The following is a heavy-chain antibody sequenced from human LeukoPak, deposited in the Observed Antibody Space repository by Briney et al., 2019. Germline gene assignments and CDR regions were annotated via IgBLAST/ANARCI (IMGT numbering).Heavy chain of an antibody. Sequence: ASVKVSCTASGYTFTGYYIQWVRQAPGQGLEWVGWINPNSGDTHSAQNFQGRVTMTRDTSISTASMDLSRLRSDDTAVYYCARAPKNDSYDLWGRGTMVTVSS. CDR3: ARAPKNDSYDL. CDR1: GYTFTGYY. J-gene: IGHJ3*01. CDR2: INPNSGDT. V-gene: IGHV1-2*02.